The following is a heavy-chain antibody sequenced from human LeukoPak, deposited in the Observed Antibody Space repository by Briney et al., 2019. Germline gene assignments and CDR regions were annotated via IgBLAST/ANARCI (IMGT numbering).Heavy chain of an antibody. CDR2: IYYSGST. V-gene: IGHV4-39*01. CDR3: ARIFGVGGSGSYGAFDI. D-gene: IGHD3-10*01. Sequence: SETLSLTCTVSGGSISSSSYYWGWIRQPPGKGLEWIGSIYYSGSTYYSPSLKSRVTISVDTSKNQFSLKLSSVTAADTAVYYCARIFGVGGSGSYGAFDIWGQGTMVTVSS. J-gene: IGHJ3*02. CDR1: GGSISSSSYY.